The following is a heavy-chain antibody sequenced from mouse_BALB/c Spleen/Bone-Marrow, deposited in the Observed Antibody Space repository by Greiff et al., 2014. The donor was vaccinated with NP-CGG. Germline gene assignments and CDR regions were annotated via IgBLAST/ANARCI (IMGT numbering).Heavy chain of an antibody. Sequence: VQLKQSGGGLVKPGGSLKLSCAASGFTFSDFYMYWVRQTPEKRLEWVATISYGGSYIYYPDSVKGRFTISRDDAKNNLYLQMSSLKSEDTAMYYCAGDRGVQGYAMDYWGQGTSVTVSS. CDR3: AGDRGVQGYAMDY. D-gene: IGHD2-14*01. J-gene: IGHJ4*01. CDR2: ISYGGSYI. CDR1: GFTFSDFY. V-gene: IGHV5-4*02.